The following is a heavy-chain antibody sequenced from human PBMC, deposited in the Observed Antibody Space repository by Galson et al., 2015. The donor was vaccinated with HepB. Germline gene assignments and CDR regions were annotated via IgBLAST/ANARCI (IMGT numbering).Heavy chain of an antibody. J-gene: IGHJ4*02. CDR1: GFSLSTSGMC. D-gene: IGHD3-22*01. CDR3: ARSFYYDSSGYFPNSYYFDY. Sequence: PALVKPTQTLTLTCTFSGFSLSTSGMCVSWIRQPPGNALEWLALIDWDDDKYYSTSLKTRLTISKDTSKNQVVLTMTNMDPVDTATYYCARSFYYDSSGYFPNSYYFDYWGQGTLVTVSS. V-gene: IGHV2-70*01. CDR2: IDWDDDK.